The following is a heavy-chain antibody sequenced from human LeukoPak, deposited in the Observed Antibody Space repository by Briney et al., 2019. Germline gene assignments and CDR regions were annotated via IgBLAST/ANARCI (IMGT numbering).Heavy chain of an antibody. V-gene: IGHV1-2*02. Sequence: ASVKVSCKASRYTLTQYYIHWVRPAPGQGLEWMGWVNPKNGGTNYAQKFQGRVTMTRDTSISTLSMELSRMESDDTAIYYCAREYSGGSYYAYWGRGTLVTVSA. D-gene: IGHD1-26*01. J-gene: IGHJ4*02. CDR3: AREYSGGSYYAY. CDR1: RYTLTQYY. CDR2: VNPKNGGT.